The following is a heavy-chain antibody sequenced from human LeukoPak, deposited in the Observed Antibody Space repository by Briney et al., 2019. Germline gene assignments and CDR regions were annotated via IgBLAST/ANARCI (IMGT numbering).Heavy chain of an antibody. V-gene: IGHV3-30*01. CDR2: ISYSGE. CDR1: GFTFTDYA. Sequence: GGSLRLSCAAPGFTFTDYAFHWVRQAPGKGLEWVTIISYSGESYADSVRGRFAISRDNSKNTVYLQMDSLRADDTAMYYCARNHFNQNVFDVWGQGTMVTVSS. J-gene: IGHJ3*01. CDR3: ARNHFNQNVFDV. D-gene: IGHD1-14*01.